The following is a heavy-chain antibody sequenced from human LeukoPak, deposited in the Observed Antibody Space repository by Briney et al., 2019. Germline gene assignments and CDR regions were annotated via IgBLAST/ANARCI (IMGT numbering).Heavy chain of an antibody. CDR3: ASLVVATRTFDP. D-gene: IGHD2-15*01. J-gene: IGHJ5*02. CDR1: GGSISSSSYY. Sequence: SETLSLTCTVSGGSISSSSYYWGWIRQPPGKGLAWIGSIYYSGSTYYNPSLKSRLTISVDTSKNQFSLKLSSVTAADTAVYYCASLVVATRTFDPWGQGTLVTVSS. V-gene: IGHV4-39*01. CDR2: IYYSGST.